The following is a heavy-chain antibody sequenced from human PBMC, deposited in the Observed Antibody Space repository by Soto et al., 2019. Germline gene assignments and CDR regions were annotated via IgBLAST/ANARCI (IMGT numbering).Heavy chain of an antibody. V-gene: IGHV4-4*07. CDR2: IYTSGST. Sequence: PSETLSLTCTVSGGSISSYYWSWIRQPAGKGLEWIGRIYTSGSTNYNPSLKSRVTMSVDTSKNQFSLKLSSVTAADTAVYYCARGGVDTAMVDAFDIWGQGTMVTVSS. J-gene: IGHJ3*02. CDR1: GGSISSYY. CDR3: ARGGVDTAMVDAFDI. D-gene: IGHD5-18*01.